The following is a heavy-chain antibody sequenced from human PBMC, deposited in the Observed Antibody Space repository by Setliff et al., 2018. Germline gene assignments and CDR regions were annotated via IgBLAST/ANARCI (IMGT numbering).Heavy chain of an antibody. D-gene: IGHD1-26*01. CDR3: AAPGGGSYRF. V-gene: IGHV4-39*01. CDR1: GGSISTDHYY. CDR2: IDYTGNT. Sequence: SETLSLTCTASGGSISTDHYYWGWIRQPPGKGLEWIGSIDYTGNTWHNPSLKSRVTISVDTSKNQFSLNLSSVTAADTAAYYCAAPGGGSYRFWGQGTLVTVSS. J-gene: IGHJ4*02.